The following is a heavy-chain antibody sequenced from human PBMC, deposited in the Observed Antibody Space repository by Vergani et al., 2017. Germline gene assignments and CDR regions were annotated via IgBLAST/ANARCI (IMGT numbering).Heavy chain of an antibody. CDR3: AKDRFGRDGYNVMDWFDP. Sequence: EVQLLESGGGLVQPGGSLRLSCAASGFTFSSYAMSWVRQAPGKGLECVSAISGSGGSTYYADSVKGRFTISRDNSKNTLYLQMNSLRAEDTAVYYCAKDRFGRDGYNVMDWFDPWGQGTLVTVSS. CDR2: ISGSGGST. J-gene: IGHJ5*02. V-gene: IGHV3-23*01. D-gene: IGHD5-24*01. CDR1: GFTFSSYA.